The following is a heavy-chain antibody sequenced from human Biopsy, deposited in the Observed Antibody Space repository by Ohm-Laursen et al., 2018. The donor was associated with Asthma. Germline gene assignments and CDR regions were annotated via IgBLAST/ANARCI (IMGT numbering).Heavy chain of an antibody. D-gene: IGHD3-22*01. CDR1: GFTFSNYG. CDR3: AKVAGTYYYDSTGYPGVDY. V-gene: IGHV3-30*18. Sequence: SLRLSCAAPGFTFSNYGMHWVRQAPGKGLDWVAVISFDGSNKNYTDSVKGRFTISRDNSKNTLYLQMNSLRAEDTARYYCAKVAGTYYYDSTGYPGVDYWGQGTPVTVSS. CDR2: ISFDGSNK. J-gene: IGHJ4*02.